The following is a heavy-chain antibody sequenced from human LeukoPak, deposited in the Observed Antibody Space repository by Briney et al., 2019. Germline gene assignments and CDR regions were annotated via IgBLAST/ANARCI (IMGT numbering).Heavy chain of an antibody. J-gene: IGHJ4*02. Sequence: GGSLRLSCAASGFTFSSYSMNWVRQAPGKGLEWVSSISSSSSYICYADSVKGRFTISRDNAKNSLYLQMNSLRAEDTAVYYCARNRIVVVPAAIDFDYWGQGTLVTVSS. CDR3: ARNRIVVVPAAIDFDY. V-gene: IGHV3-21*01. D-gene: IGHD2-2*01. CDR2: ISSSSSYI. CDR1: GFTFSSYS.